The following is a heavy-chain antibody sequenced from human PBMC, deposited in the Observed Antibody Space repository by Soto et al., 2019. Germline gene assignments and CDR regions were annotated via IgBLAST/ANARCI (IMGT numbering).Heavy chain of an antibody. CDR2: INHSGST. CDR3: ARGRIAARAPVDY. D-gene: IGHD6-13*01. V-gene: IGHV4-34*01. Sequence: PSETLSLTCAVYGGSFSGYYWSWIRQPPGKGLEWIGEINHSGSTNYNPSLKSRVTISVDTSKNQFSLKLSSVTAADTAVYYCARGRIAARAPVDYWGQGTLVTVS. CDR1: GGSFSGYY. J-gene: IGHJ4*02.